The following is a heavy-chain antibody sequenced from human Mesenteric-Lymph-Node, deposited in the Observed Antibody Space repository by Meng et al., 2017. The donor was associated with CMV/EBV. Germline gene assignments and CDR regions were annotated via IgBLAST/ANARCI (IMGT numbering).Heavy chain of an antibody. J-gene: IGHJ3*02. D-gene: IGHD3-10*02. Sequence: GGSLRLSCTASGLASGAHYAMTWVRQTPGKGLEWIATINSNGVGTYYADSVKGRFTISRDNSRNTLYLLMNSLRAEDTAVYYCARNYVNAFDIWGQGTMVTVSS. CDR2: INSNGVGT. CDR3: ARNYVNAFDI. V-gene: IGHV3-23*01. CDR1: GLASGAHYA.